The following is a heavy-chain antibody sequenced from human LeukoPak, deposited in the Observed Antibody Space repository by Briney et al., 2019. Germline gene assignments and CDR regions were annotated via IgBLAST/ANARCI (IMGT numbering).Heavy chain of an antibody. V-gene: IGHV3-74*01. D-gene: IGHD6-13*01. CDR3: AHISSSWPDY. Sequence: PGGSLRLSCAASGFTFSTYWMHWVRQAPGKGLVWVSRVNTGGRSTSFADSVKGRFTISRGNSKNTLYLQMNSLRAEDTAVYYCAHISSSWPDYWGQGTLVTVSS. CDR1: GFTFSTYW. CDR2: VNTGGRST. J-gene: IGHJ4*02.